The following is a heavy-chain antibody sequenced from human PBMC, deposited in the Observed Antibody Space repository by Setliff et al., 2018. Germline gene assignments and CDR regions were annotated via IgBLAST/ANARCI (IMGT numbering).Heavy chain of an antibody. Sequence: GESLKISCAASGLTFTSKWMHWVRQAPGKGLVWVSRINGDGSITSCADSVRGRFTISRDSSKNTLYLQMNSLRLEDTAVYYCLVAYTSSWYSSGFDPWGQGTLVTVSS. V-gene: IGHV3-74*01. D-gene: IGHD6-13*01. CDR2: INGDGSIT. CDR3: LVAYTSSWYSSGFDP. J-gene: IGHJ5*02. CDR1: GLTFTSKW.